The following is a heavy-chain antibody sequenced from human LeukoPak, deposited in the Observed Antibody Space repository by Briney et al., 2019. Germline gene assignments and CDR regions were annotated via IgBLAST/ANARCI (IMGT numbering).Heavy chain of an antibody. D-gene: IGHD5-18*01. CDR3: AREWGYSYGSQNYYYYYMDV. V-gene: IGHV1-69*05. J-gene: IGHJ6*03. Sequence: GSSVKVSFKASGGTFSSYAISWVRQAPGQGLEWMGGIIPIFGTANYAQKFQGRVTITTDESTSTAYMELSSLRSEDTAVYYCAREWGYSYGSQNYYYYYMDVWGKGTTVTVSS. CDR2: IIPIFGTA. CDR1: GGTFSSYA.